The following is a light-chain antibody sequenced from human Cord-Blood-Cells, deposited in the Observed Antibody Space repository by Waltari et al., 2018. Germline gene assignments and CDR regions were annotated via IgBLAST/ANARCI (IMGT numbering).Light chain of an antibody. CDR3: AALDDSLNGYV. V-gene: IGLV1-44*01. J-gene: IGLJ1*01. Sequence: QSVLTQPPSASGTPGQRVTISCSGSSSHIGSNTVNWCQQLPGTAPKLLIYSNNQRPSGVPDRYAGSKSGTSASLAISGLQSEDEADYYCAALDDSLNGYVFGTGTKVTVL. CDR2: SNN. CDR1: SSHIGSNT.